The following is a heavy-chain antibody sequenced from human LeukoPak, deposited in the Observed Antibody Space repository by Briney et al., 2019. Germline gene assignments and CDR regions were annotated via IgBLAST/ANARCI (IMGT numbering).Heavy chain of an antibody. Sequence: SETLSLTCTVSGDSISSSSYYWGWIRQPPGKGLEWIGSIYYSGSTYYNPSLKSRVTISVDTSKNQFSLKLSSVTAADTAVYYCARDITGSFDYWDQGTLVTVSS. CDR3: ARDITGSFDY. CDR1: GDSISSSSYY. V-gene: IGHV4-39*07. J-gene: IGHJ4*02. CDR2: IYYSGST. D-gene: IGHD1-14*01.